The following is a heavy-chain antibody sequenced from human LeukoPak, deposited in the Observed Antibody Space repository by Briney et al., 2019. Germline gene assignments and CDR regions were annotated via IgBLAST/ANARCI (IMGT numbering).Heavy chain of an antibody. CDR2: ISSTSRTL. CDR1: GFTFSSYN. Sequence: PGGSLRLSCAASGFTFSSYNMNWVRQAPGKGLEWVSYISSTSRTLYYADSVKGRFTISRDNAKNTLYLQMNSLRAEDTAVYYCAKSGYNRFDYWGQGTLVTVSS. CDR3: AKSGYNRFDY. D-gene: IGHD5-24*01. J-gene: IGHJ4*02. V-gene: IGHV3-48*01.